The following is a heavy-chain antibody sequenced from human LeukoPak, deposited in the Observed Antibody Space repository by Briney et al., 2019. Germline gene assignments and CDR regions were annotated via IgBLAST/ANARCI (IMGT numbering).Heavy chain of an antibody. CDR3: ARDFRRRWPPGVGGSFDI. Sequence: KTSETLSLTCSVSSGSISNFHWSWIRQPAGKGLEWIGRIFTSGSTNYNPSLKSRVTMSVDTSKNQFSLKLSSVTAADTAVYYCARDFRRRWPPGVGGSFDIWGQGTMVTVSS. J-gene: IGHJ3*02. CDR1: SGSISNFH. V-gene: IGHV4-4*07. D-gene: IGHD4-23*01. CDR2: IFTSGST.